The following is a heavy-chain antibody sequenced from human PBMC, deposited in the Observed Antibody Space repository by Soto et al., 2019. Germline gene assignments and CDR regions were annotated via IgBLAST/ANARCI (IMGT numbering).Heavy chain of an antibody. CDR3: ASWPSRGYDYVYYFDY. J-gene: IGHJ4*02. Sequence: QVQLVQSGAEVKKPGASVKVSCKASGYTFTGYYMHWVRQAPGQGLEWMGWINLNSGGTNYAQKFQGRVTMTRDTSISTAYMELSRLRSDDTAVYYCASWPSRGYDYVYYFDYWGQGTLVTVSS. V-gene: IGHV1-2*02. CDR2: INLNSGGT. D-gene: IGHD5-12*01. CDR1: GYTFTGYY.